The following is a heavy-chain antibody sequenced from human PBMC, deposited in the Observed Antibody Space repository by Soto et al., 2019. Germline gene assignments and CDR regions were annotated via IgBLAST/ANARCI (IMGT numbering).Heavy chain of an antibody. V-gene: IGHV3-48*03. J-gene: IGHJ5*02. CDR2: ISGSGSVI. D-gene: IGHD6-19*01. CDR3: ARDSESSGSLGP. Sequence: PVGSLRLSCVASGFTFSNYEMNWVRQAPGKGLEWVAYISGSGSVIYYADSVQGRFSIYRDNAKNSLHLQMHSLRVEDTALYFCARDSESSGSLGPWGQGTLVTVSS. CDR1: GFTFSNYE.